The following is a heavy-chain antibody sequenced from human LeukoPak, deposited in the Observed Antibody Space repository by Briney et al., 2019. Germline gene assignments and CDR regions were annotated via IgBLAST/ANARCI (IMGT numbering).Heavy chain of an antibody. CDR2: ISYDGSNK. V-gene: IGHV3-30-3*01. J-gene: IGHJ4*02. Sequence: GGSLRLSCAASGFTFSSYAMHWVRQAPGKGLEWVAVISYDGSNKYYADSVKGRFTISRDNFKNTLYLQMNSLRAEDTAVYYCARDGEMASYFDYWGQGTLVTVSS. CDR3: ARDGEMASYFDY. D-gene: IGHD5-24*01. CDR1: GFTFSSYA.